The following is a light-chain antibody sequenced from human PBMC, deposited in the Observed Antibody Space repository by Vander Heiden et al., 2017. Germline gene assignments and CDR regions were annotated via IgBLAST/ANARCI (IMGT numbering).Light chain of an antibody. Sequence: IQLTQSPSFLSASVGDTVTITCRASQSISSYLAWYQQKAGKAPKLLIYAASTLQSGVPSRFSGSGSGTDFTLTISSLQPEDFATYYCQQLNSYPRITFGQGTRLEIK. V-gene: IGKV1-9*01. J-gene: IGKJ5*01. CDR3: QQLNSYPRIT. CDR2: AAS. CDR1: QSISSY.